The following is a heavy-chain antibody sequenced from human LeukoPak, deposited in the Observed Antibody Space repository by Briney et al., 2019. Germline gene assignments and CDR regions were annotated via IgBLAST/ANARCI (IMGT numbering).Heavy chain of an antibody. CDR3: ARESTRTTKKYNWFDP. CDR2: IYYSGST. CDR1: GGSISSYY. D-gene: IGHD2-2*01. Sequence: PSETLSLTCTVPGGSISSYYWSWIRQPPGKGLEWIGYIYYSGSTNYNPSLKSRVTISVDTSKNQFSLKLSSVTAADTAVYYCARESTRTTKKYNWFDPWGQGTLVTVSS. V-gene: IGHV4-59*01. J-gene: IGHJ5*02.